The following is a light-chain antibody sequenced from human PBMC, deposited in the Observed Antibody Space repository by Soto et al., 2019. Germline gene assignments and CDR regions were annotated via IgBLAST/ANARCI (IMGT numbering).Light chain of an antibody. Sequence: DIVMTQSPLSLPVTPGEPAAISCRSSQSLLHKNGYNYLAWYQQKPGQPPKLLIYWASTRESGVPDRFSGSGSGTDFTLTISSLQAEDVAVYYCQQYYSTPVTFGGGTKVDNK. CDR3: QQYYSTPVT. J-gene: IGKJ4*01. CDR1: QSLLHKNGYNY. CDR2: WAS. V-gene: IGKV4-1*01.